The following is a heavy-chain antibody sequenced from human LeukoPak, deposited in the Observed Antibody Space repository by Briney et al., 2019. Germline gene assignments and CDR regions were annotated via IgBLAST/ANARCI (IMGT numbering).Heavy chain of an antibody. J-gene: IGHJ6*04. CDR1: GFTFSNFA. D-gene: IGHD3-10*02. V-gene: IGHV3-30*04. CDR3: AELGITMIGGV. Sequence: GGSLRLSCAASGFTFSNFAMHWVRQAPGKGLEWVAVISYDGSNKYYADSVKGRFTISRGNAKDSLYLQMNSLRAEDTAVYYCAELGITMIGGVWGKGTTVTISS. CDR2: ISYDGSNK.